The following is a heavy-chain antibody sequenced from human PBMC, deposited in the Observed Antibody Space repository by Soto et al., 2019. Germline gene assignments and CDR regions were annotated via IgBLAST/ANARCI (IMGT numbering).Heavy chain of an antibody. CDR2: ISGSDGKT. V-gene: IGHV3-23*01. J-gene: IGHJ4*02. Sequence: GSLLLACAASGFSFGSYALSWVRQAPGKGLEWVSTISGSDGKTFYADSVKVRFSISRDTSQSTLYLQMNSLRADDTAMYYCARWSYLDYWGQGTRVTVYS. D-gene: IGHD3-3*01. CDR3: ARWSYLDY. CDR1: GFSFGSYA.